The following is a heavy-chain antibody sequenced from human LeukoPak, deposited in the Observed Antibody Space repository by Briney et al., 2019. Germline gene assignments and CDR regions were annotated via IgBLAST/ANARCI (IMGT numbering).Heavy chain of an antibody. V-gene: IGHV4-39*07. D-gene: IGHD2-15*01. CDR2: IYYSGST. Sequence: SETLSLTCTVSGGSISSGSYCWGWIRQPPGKGLEWIGSIYYSGSTYYSPSLKSRVTISVDTSKNQFSLKLSSVTAADTAVYYCARPNIRYCSGGACSNDGSDYWGQGTLVTVSS. CDR3: ARPNIRYCSGGACSNDGSDY. CDR1: GGSISSGSYC. J-gene: IGHJ4*02.